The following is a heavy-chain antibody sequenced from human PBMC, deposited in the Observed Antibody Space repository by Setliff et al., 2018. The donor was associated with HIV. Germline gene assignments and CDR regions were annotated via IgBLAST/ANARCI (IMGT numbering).Heavy chain of an antibody. Sequence: ASVKVSCKASGYTFTGYYMHWVRQAPGQGLEWMGWINPNSGGTNYAQKFQGRVTMTRDTSISTVYMELSRLRSDDTAVYYCARFRYCGGDCYPDAFDIWGQGTMVTVSS. J-gene: IGHJ3*02. CDR1: GYTFTGYY. V-gene: IGHV1-2*02. CDR2: INPNSGGT. CDR3: ARFRYCGGDCYPDAFDI. D-gene: IGHD2-21*02.